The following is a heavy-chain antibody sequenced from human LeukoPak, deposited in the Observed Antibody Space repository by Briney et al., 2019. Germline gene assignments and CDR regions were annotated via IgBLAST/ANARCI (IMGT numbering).Heavy chain of an antibody. Sequence: ASVKVSCKASGYTFTGYYMHWVRQAPGQGLEWMGWINPNSGGTNYAQKFQGRVTMTRDTFISTAYMELSRLRSDDTAVYYCARARVTMVRGVDEIDYWGQGTLVTVSS. CDR2: INPNSGGT. CDR3: ARARVTMVRGVDEIDY. CDR1: GYTFTGYY. J-gene: IGHJ4*02. D-gene: IGHD3-10*01. V-gene: IGHV1-2*02.